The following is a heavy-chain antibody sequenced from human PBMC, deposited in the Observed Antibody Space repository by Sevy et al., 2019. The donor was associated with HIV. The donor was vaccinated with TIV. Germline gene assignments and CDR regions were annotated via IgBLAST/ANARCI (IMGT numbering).Heavy chain of an antibody. CDR2: IFYSGNT. Sequence: SETLSLTCTVSGDSITRSSYYWGWIRQPPGKGLEWIGNIFYSGNTYYNPSLKSRVTISLDTSKNQFSLKLTSVTAADTAVYYCAKTYSSSWYDQYFDYWGQGTLVTVSS. V-gene: IGHV4-39*01. D-gene: IGHD6-13*01. CDR3: AKTYSSSWYDQYFDY. J-gene: IGHJ4*02. CDR1: GDSITRSSYY.